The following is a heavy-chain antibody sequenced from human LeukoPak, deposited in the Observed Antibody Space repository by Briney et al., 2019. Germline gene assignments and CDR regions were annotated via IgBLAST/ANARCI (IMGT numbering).Heavy chain of an antibody. CDR3: AGTLGYCSSTSCYPYYYGMDV. CDR1: GFTFSSYA. Sequence: GGSLRLSCAASGFTFSSYAMHWVRQAPGKGLEWVAVISYDGSNKYYADSVKGRFTISRDNSKNTLYLQMNSLRAEDTAVYYCAGTLGYCSSTSCYPYYYGMDVWGKGTTVTVSS. J-gene: IGHJ6*04. CDR2: ISYDGSNK. D-gene: IGHD2-2*01. V-gene: IGHV3-30*04.